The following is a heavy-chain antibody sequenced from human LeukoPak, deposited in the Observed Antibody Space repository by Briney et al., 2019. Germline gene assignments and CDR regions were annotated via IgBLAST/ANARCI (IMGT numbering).Heavy chain of an antibody. CDR3: IRSGWNLDAFDI. D-gene: IGHD6-19*01. Sequence: PGGSLRLSCAASGFTFSSYAIGWVRQAPGKGLEWVSAISGSGGSTYYADSVKGRFTISRDNSKNTLYLQMNSLRAEDTAVYYSIRSGWNLDAFDIWGQGTMVTVSS. CDR2: ISGSGGST. CDR1: GFTFSSYA. J-gene: IGHJ3*02. V-gene: IGHV3-23*01.